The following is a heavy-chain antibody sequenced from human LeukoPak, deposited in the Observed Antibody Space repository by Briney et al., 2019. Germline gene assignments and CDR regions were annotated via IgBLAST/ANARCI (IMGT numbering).Heavy chain of an antibody. Sequence: GGSLRLSCAASGFTFSSYWMSWVRQAPGKGLEWVANIKQDGSEKQYVDSVRGRFTISRDNAKNSLYLQMNSLRVEDTAVYYCARDGFVGAADYWGQGTLVTVFS. V-gene: IGHV3-7*01. CDR2: IKQDGSEK. D-gene: IGHD6-13*01. CDR1: GFTFSSYW. CDR3: ARDGFVGAADY. J-gene: IGHJ4*02.